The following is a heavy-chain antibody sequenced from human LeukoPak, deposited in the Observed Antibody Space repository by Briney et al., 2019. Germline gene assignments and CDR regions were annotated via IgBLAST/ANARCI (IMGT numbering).Heavy chain of an antibody. D-gene: IGHD6-19*01. V-gene: IGHV3-74*01. J-gene: IGHJ4*02. CDR2: INSDGSST. CDR1: GFTFRNYW. Sequence: GGSLRLSCAASGFTFRNYWMHWVRQTPGKGLVWVSRINSDGSSTNYADSVKGRFTISRDNAKNTLYLQMNSLRAEDTAVYYCTRGGVAVAGTGDYWGQGTLVTVS. CDR3: TRGGVAVAGTGDY.